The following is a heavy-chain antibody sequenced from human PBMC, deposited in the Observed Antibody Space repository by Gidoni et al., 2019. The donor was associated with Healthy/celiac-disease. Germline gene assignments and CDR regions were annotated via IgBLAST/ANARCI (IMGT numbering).Heavy chain of an antibody. CDR2: IYYSGST. CDR1: GGSISSSRYY. CDR3: ARRGGSYEMGLDY. J-gene: IGHJ4*02. D-gene: IGHD1-26*01. Sequence: QLQLQESGPGLVKPSETLSLTCTVSGGSISSSRYYWGWIRQPPGKGLEWIGSIYYSGSTYYNPSLKSRVTISVDTSKNQFSLKLSSVTAADTAVYHCARRGGSYEMGLDYWGQGTLVTVSS. V-gene: IGHV4-39*01.